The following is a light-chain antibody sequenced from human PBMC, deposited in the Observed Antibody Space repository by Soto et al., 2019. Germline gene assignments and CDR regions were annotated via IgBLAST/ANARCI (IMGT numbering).Light chain of an antibody. CDR1: QSVSSY. J-gene: IGKJ4*01. CDR3: QQRNNWPALT. CDR2: DAS. V-gene: IGKV3-11*01. Sequence: EIVLTQSPATLSLSPGERATLSCRASQSVSSYLAWYQQKPGQAPRLLIYDASNRATGIPARFSGSGSGTDFNLTISSLVPEDFAVYYCQQRNNWPALTFGGGTKVEIK.